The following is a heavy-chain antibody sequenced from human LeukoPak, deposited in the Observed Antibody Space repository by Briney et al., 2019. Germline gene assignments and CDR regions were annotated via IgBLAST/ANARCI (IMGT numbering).Heavy chain of an antibody. J-gene: IGHJ6*03. CDR2: IKQDRSEK. Sequence: GGSLRLSCAASGFTFTNYWMSWVRQAPGKGLELVANIKQDRSEKYYVDSVKGRFTISRDNAKNSLYLQMNSLRAEDTAVYYCARRAVGEWELLVYMDVWGKGTTVTISS. CDR3: ARRAVGEWELLVYMDV. D-gene: IGHD1-26*01. V-gene: IGHV3-7*01. CDR1: GFTFTNYW.